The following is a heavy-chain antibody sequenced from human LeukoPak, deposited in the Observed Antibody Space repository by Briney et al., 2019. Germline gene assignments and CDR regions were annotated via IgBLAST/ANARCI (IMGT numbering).Heavy chain of an antibody. Sequence: PSETLSLTCAVFGGSFSGYYWSWIRQPPGKGLEWIGEINHSGSINYNSSLKSRVTISVDTSKNQFSLKLSSVTAADTAVYYCARSSSATIAAAGHYYYYYCMDVWGKGTTVTISS. CDR2: INHSGSI. CDR3: ARSSSATIAAAGHYYYYYCMDV. V-gene: IGHV4-34*01. CDR1: GGSFSGYY. J-gene: IGHJ6*03. D-gene: IGHD6-13*01.